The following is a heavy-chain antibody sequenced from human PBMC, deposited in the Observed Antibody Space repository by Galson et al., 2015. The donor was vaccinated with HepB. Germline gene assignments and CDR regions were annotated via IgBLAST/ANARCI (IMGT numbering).Heavy chain of an antibody. Sequence: SVKVSCKASGGTFSSYAISWVRQAPGQGLEWMGGIIPIFGTANYAQKFQGGVTITADESTSTAYMELSSLRSEDTAVYYCARRSDYDSRFWFDPWGQGTLVTVSS. J-gene: IGHJ5*02. D-gene: IGHD3-22*01. CDR2: IIPIFGTA. V-gene: IGHV1-69*13. CDR3: ARRSDYDSRFWFDP. CDR1: GGTFSSYA.